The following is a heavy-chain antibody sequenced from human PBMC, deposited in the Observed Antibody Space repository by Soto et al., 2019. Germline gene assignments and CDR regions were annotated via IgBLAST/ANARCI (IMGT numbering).Heavy chain of an antibody. J-gene: IGHJ4*02. CDR1: GGTFSNHI. D-gene: IGHD5-12*01. V-gene: IGHV1-69*08. CDR2: IIPMLAIT. CDR3: ARDSPIGSAFSGHDDIDS. Sequence: QVQLVQSGAEGKKPGSSVKVSCKASGGTFSNHIITWVRQAPGQGPEWMGRIIPMLAITNYAQKFQGRVTITADKSTTTAYMEVSSLRPEDTAVYYCARDSPIGSAFSGHDDIDSWGQGTLVTVSP.